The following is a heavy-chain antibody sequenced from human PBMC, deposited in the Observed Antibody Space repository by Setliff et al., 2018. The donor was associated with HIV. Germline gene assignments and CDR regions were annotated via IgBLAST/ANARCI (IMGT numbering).Heavy chain of an antibody. J-gene: IGHJ4*02. D-gene: IGHD2-2*01. V-gene: IGHV4-61*08. CDR2: IYTSGST. CDR1: GGSISSGGYY. CDR3: ARDYCSSTTCEDYYDY. Sequence: SETLSLTCTVSGGSISSGGYYWSWIRQPPGKGPEWIGYIYTSGSTNYNPSLKSRVTISVETSKKQFSLKLSSVTAADTAVYYCARDYCSSTTCEDYYDYWGQGTLVTVSS.